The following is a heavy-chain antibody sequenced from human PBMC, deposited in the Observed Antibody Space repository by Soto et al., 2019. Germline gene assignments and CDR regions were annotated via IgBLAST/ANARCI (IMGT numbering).Heavy chain of an antibody. D-gene: IGHD2-15*01. J-gene: IGHJ6*02. Sequence: SETLSLTCAVSGASISSDNRWTWVRQPPGEGLEWIGEISQSGTTKYNPSLASRVTISVDKSKNQFSLRLTSMTAADTAVYYCAKKVPAALRLYYFFGLDVWGQGTTVTVSS. V-gene: IGHV4-4*02. CDR1: GASISSDNR. CDR3: AKKVPAALRLYYFFGLDV. CDR2: ISQSGTT.